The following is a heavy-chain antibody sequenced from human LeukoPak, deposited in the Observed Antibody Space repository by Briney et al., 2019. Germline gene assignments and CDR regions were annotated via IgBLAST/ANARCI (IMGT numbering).Heavy chain of an antibody. J-gene: IGHJ3*02. CDR3: ARSLFYDAFDI. D-gene: IGHD2/OR15-2a*01. V-gene: IGHV4-61*02. CDR2: IYTSGST. CDR1: GGSISSSSYY. Sequence: SETLSLTCTVSGGSISSSSYYWSWIRQPAGKGLEWIGRIYTSGSTNYNPSLKSRVTMSVDTSKNQFSLKLSSVTAADTAVYYCARSLFYDAFDIWGQGTMVTVSS.